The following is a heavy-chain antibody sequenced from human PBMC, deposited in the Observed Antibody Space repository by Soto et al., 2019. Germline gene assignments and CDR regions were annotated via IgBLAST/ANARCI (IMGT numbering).Heavy chain of an antibody. V-gene: IGHV1-69*18. J-gene: IGHJ3*02. D-gene: IGHD6-19*01. CDR1: GGTFSSSP. CDR3: ARVFSSAWYEAFDI. CDR2: IIPIFGST. Sequence: QLVQSGAEVKKPGSSVKVSCKASGGTFSSSPFSWVRQAPGQGLAWMGTIIPIFGSTNYAPRFQGRITISAAESTGTVYMELTSLRSDDTAVYYCARVFSSAWYEAFDIWGQGTLVTVSS.